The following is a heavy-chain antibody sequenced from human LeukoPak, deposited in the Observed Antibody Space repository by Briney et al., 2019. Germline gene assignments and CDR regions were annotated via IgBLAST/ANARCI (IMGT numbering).Heavy chain of an antibody. CDR2: IYSGGST. J-gene: IGHJ4*02. CDR1: GFTVSSNY. D-gene: IGHD3-3*01. CDR3: ARMVSNYDFWSGLIPDYFDY. V-gene: IGHV3-53*01. Sequence: GGSLRLSCAASGFTVSSNYMSWVRQAPGKGLEWVSVIYSGGSTYYADSVKGRFTISRDNSKNTLYLQMNSLRAEDTAVYYCARMVSNYDFWSGLIPDYFDYWGQGTLVTVSS.